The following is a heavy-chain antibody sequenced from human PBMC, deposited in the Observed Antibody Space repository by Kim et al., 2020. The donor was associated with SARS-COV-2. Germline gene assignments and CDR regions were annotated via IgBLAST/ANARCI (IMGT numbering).Heavy chain of an antibody. J-gene: IGHJ6*02. D-gene: IGHD6-25*01. Sequence: SVKVSCKASGFTFTSSAVQWVRQARGQRLEWIGWIVVGSGNTNYAQKFQERVTITRDMSTSTAYMELSSLRSEDTAVYYCAASRGSFLGDYYYYGMDVWGQGTTVTVSS. CDR3: AASRGSFLGDYYYYGMDV. V-gene: IGHV1-58*01. CDR1: GFTFTSSA. CDR2: IVVGSGNT.